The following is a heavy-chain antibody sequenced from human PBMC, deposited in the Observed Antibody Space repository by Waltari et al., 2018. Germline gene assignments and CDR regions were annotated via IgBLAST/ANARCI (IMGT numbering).Heavy chain of an antibody. J-gene: IGHJ4*02. Sequence: QLVESGGGVVQPGRSLSLYGVASGFTFSNCNMHLARQAPGQGLEWVASISHDGNNKDYADSVKSRFTVSRDNSQNTLYLQINNLRADDTAVYYCVKYSGFDYFFDFWGQGTPVTVSS. CDR2: ISHDGNNK. D-gene: IGHD5-12*01. V-gene: IGHV3-30*18. CDR1: GFTFSNCN. CDR3: VKYSGFDYFFDF.